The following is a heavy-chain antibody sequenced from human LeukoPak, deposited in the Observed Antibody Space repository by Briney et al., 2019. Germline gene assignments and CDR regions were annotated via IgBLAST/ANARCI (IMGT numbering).Heavy chain of an antibody. Sequence: GGSLRLSCAASGFTFSSNSMNWVRQAPGKGLEWVSYISSTGGTIYYADSMKGRFTISRDNAKNSLYLQMNSLRAEDTAVYYCAREERNWNRADYYYYYYMDVWGKGTTVTVSS. CDR1: GFTFSSNS. CDR2: ISSTGGTI. CDR3: AREERNWNRADYYYYYYMDV. D-gene: IGHD1-1*01. V-gene: IGHV3-48*04. J-gene: IGHJ6*03.